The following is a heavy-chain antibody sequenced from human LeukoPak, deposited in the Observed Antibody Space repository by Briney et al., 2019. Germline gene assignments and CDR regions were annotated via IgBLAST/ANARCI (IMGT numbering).Heavy chain of an antibody. CDR2: INPNRGGT. V-gene: IGHV1-2*02. D-gene: IGHD3-9*01. Sequence: ASVKVSCKASGYTFTGYYMHWVRQAPGQGLEWMGWINPNRGGTNYAQKFQGRVTMTRDTSISTAYMELSRLRSDDTAVYYCARPTTVLPGPLKYYDYYGMDVWGQGTTVTVSS. J-gene: IGHJ6*02. CDR1: GYTFTGYY. CDR3: ARPTTVLPGPLKYYDYYGMDV.